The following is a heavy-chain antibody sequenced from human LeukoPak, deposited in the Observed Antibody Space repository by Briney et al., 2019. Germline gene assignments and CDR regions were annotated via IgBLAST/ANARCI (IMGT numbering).Heavy chain of an antibody. V-gene: IGHV4-38-2*02. CDR2: IYHSGST. Sequence: SETLSLTCTVSGYSISSGYYWGWIRQPPGKGLEWIGSIYHSGSTYYNPSLKSRVTISVDTSKNQFSLKLSSVTAADTAVYYCARDQGSGSYDYWGLGTLVTVSS. CDR3: ARDQGSGSYDY. CDR1: GYSISSGYY. D-gene: IGHD3-10*01. J-gene: IGHJ4*02.